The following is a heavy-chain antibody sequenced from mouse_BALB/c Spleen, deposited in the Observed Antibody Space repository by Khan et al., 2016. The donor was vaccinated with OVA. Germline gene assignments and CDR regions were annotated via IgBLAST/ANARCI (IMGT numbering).Heavy chain of an antibody. J-gene: IGHJ4*01. CDR3: ARQPYYHYYIMDY. V-gene: IGHV2-6-1*01. CDR2: IWSDGST. D-gene: IGHD2-10*01. CDR1: GFSLTDYG. Sequence: VQLQQSGPGLVAPSQSLSITCTISGFSLTDYGVHWVRQPPGKGLEWLVVIWSDGSTTYNSALKSRLSIFKDNSKSQIFLKMNSRQTDDTAMYYCARQPYYHYYIMDYWGQGTSVTVSS.